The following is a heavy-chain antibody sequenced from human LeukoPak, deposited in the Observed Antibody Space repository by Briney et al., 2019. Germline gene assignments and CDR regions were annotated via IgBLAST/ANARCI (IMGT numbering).Heavy chain of an antibody. CDR3: AKAGRSGWYPGWPFDI. CDR2: ISGTGGST. CDR1: GFTFSSYA. V-gene: IGHV3-23*01. J-gene: IGHJ3*02. D-gene: IGHD6-19*01. Sequence: PGGSLRLSCAASGFTFSSYAMNWVRQAPGKGLEWVSTISGTGGSTYYADSVKGRFTISRDNSKNTLYLQMNSLRAEDTAVYYCAKAGRSGWYPGWPFDIWGQGTMVTVSS.